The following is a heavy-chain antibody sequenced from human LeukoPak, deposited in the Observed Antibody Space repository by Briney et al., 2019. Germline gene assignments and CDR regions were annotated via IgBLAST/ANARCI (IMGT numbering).Heavy chain of an antibody. V-gene: IGHV3-66*01. Sequence: GGSLRLSCAVSGFTMRDNDMTWVRQAPGKGLEWVSLIYSSGGTSYADSVKGRFTISKDNSKNTLSLQMNSLRAEDTAVYYCAKRPLSSGNWGLGTLVTVSS. CDR3: AKRPLSSGN. D-gene: IGHD5/OR15-5a*01. J-gene: IGHJ4*01. CDR1: GFTMRDND. CDR2: IYSSGGT.